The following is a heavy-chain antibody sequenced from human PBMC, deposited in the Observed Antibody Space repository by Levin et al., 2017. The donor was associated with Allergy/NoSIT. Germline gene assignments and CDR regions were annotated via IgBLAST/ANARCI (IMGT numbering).Heavy chain of an antibody. CDR1: GGTFSNYA. CDR3: AKTRETYYDILTGYYSPSGSGMDV. J-gene: IGHJ6*02. Sequence: GASVKVSCKASGGTFSNYAISWVRQAPGQGLEWMGRLIPILDIPSYAQKFQGRVSITADKSTSTAYMELSSLRSEDTAVYYCAKTRETYYDILTGYYSPSGSGMDVWGQGTTVTVSS. D-gene: IGHD3-9*01. V-gene: IGHV1-69*04. CDR2: LIPILDIP.